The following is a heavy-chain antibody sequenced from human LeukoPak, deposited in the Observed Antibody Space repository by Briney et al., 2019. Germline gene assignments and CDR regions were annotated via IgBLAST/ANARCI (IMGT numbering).Heavy chain of an antibody. CDR1: GVTFSSYW. V-gene: IGHV3-7*03. Sequence: PGGSLRLSCAASGVTFSSYWMNWARQAPGKVLEWVASINHNGNVNYYVDSVKGRFTISRDNAKNSLYLQMSNLRAEDTAVYFCARGGGLDVWGQGATVTVSS. CDR3: ARGGGLDV. CDR2: INHNGNVN. D-gene: IGHD3-16*01. J-gene: IGHJ6*02.